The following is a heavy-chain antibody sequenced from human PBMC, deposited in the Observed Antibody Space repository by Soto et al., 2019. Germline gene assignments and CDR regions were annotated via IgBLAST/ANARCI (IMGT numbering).Heavy chain of an antibody. CDR2: INSDGSST. V-gene: IGHV3-74*01. CDR3: VRTSLVLAAATREDY. J-gene: IGHJ4*02. D-gene: IGHD2-15*01. CDR1: GFTFSSYW. Sequence: EVQLVESGGGLVQPGESLRLSCAASGFTFSSYWMHWVRQAPGKGLVWVSRINSDGSSTSYAWSVKGLFSISSDNANNTLYLKMSSVGAEDSAVYYCVRTSLVLAAATREDYWGEGTLVTVSS.